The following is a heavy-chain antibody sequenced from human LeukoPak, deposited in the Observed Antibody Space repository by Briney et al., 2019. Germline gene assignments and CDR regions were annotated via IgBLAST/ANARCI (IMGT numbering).Heavy chain of an antibody. CDR1: GFTFSSYG. D-gene: IGHD2-15*01. Sequence: PGGSLRLSCAASGFTFSSYGMHWVRQAPGKGLEWVAFIRYDGSNKYYADSVKGRFTISGDNSKNTLYLQMNSLRAEDTAVYYCAKEDCSGGSCYKFDPWGQGTLVTVSS. V-gene: IGHV3-30*02. CDR3: AKEDCSGGSCYKFDP. CDR2: IRYDGSNK. J-gene: IGHJ5*02.